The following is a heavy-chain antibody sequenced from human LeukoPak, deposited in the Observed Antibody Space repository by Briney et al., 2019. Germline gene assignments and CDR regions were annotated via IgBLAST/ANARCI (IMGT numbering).Heavy chain of an antibody. CDR1: GYTFTSYY. CDR2: INPSGGST. V-gene: IGHV1-46*01. D-gene: IGHD3-22*01. Sequence: ASVKGFCKASGYTFTSYYMHWVRQAPGQGLEGMGIINPSGGSTSYAQKFQGRVTMTRDTSTSTVYMELSSLRSEDTAVYYCARDRLISMIVLQDDAFDIWGQGTMVTVSS. J-gene: IGHJ3*02. CDR3: ARDRLISMIVLQDDAFDI.